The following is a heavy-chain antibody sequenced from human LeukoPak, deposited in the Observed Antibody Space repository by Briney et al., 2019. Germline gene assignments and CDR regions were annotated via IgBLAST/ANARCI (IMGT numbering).Heavy chain of an antibody. CDR3: ARASGYYPSDY. J-gene: IGHJ4*02. Sequence: ASVEVSCKASGYTFTSYYMHWVRQAPGQGLEWMGIIDPSGGSTSYAQKFQGRVTMTRDTSTSTVYMELSSLRSEDTAVYYCARASGYYPSDYWGQGTLVTVSS. D-gene: IGHD3-22*01. V-gene: IGHV1-46*01. CDR1: GYTFTSYY. CDR2: IDPSGGST.